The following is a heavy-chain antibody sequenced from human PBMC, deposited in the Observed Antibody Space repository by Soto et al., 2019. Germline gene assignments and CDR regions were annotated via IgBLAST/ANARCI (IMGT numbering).Heavy chain of an antibody. V-gene: IGHV1-69*05. CDR2: ITPFFGTA. Sequence: QVQLVQSGAEVKKPGSSVKVSCKASGGTFSNYAISWVRQAPGQGLEWMGGITPFFGTANYAQKFQGRVTSTXXEXMTXAYIELSRLRSEDTAVYYCAQTLGLAVAGPGRFDLWGRGTLVTVSS. CDR3: AQTLGLAVAGPGRFDL. J-gene: IGHJ2*01. D-gene: IGHD6-19*01. CDR1: GGTFSNYA.